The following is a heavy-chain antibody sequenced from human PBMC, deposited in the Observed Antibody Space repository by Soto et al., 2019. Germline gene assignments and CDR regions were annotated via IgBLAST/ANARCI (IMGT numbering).Heavy chain of an antibody. CDR1: GGYISSSNW. D-gene: IGHD6-19*01. CDR2: IYHSGST. V-gene: IGHV4-4*02. J-gene: IGHJ4*02. CDR3: ASQVGSSGWYALDY. Sequence: SETLSLTCAVSGGYISSSNWWSWVRQPPGKGLEWIGEIYHSGSTNYNPSLKSRVTISVDKSKNQFSLKLSSVTAADTAVHYCASQVGSSGWYALDYWGQGTLVTVSS.